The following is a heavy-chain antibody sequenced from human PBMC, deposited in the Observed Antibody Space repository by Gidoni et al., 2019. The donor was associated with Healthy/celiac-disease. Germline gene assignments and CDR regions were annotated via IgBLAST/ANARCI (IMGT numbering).Heavy chain of an antibody. J-gene: IGHJ4*02. D-gene: IGHD6-13*01. CDR1: GFTVSSNY. CDR2: MYSGGST. V-gene: IGHV3-53*01. CDR3: ARGGSSSWEDLFDY. Sequence: VQLVESGGGLIQPGGSLRLSCAASGFTVSSNYMSWVRQAPGKGLEWVSVMYSGGSTYYADSVKGRFTISRDNSKNTLYLQMNSLRAEDTAVYYCARGGSSSWEDLFDYWGQGTLVTVSS.